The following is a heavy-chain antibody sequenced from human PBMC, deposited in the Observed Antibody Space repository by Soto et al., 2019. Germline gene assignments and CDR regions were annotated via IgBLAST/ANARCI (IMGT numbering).Heavy chain of an antibody. J-gene: IGHJ4*02. V-gene: IGHV3-13*04. CDR3: ARGSSGWYSEFDY. D-gene: IGHD6-19*01. Sequence: AGSLRLSCAASGFTFSNYDMHWVRQVPGKGPEWVSAIGTTGDAYYPGSVRGRFSISRENDKNSLYLRMSGLRAGDTAIYYCARGSSGWYSEFDYWGQGILVTVSS. CDR2: IGTTGDA. CDR1: GFTFSNYD.